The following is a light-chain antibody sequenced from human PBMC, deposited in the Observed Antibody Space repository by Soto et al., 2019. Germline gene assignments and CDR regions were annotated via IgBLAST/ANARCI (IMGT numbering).Light chain of an antibody. CDR2: DVS. CDR1: SSDVGGYNF. J-gene: IGLJ1*01. Sequence: QSVLTQPRSVSGSPGQSVTISCTGTSSDVGGYNFVSWYQQHPDKAPKLMIYDVSKRPSGVPDRFSGSKSGYTASLTISGLQAEDEADYYCCSYAGSHSYVFGTGTKITVL. V-gene: IGLV2-11*01. CDR3: CSYAGSHSYV.